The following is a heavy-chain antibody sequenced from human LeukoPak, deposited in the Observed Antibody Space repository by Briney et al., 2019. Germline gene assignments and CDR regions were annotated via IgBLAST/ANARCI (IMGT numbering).Heavy chain of an antibody. Sequence: GGSLRLSCAASGFTFSSYAMSWVRQAPGKGLEWVSAISGSGGSTYYADSVKGRFTISRDNSKNTLYLQMNSLRAEDTAVYYCATVSGSFTSFDYWGQGTLVTVSS. CDR3: ATVSGSFTSFDY. CDR2: ISGSGGST. D-gene: IGHD1-26*01. J-gene: IGHJ4*02. CDR1: GFTFSSYA. V-gene: IGHV3-23*01.